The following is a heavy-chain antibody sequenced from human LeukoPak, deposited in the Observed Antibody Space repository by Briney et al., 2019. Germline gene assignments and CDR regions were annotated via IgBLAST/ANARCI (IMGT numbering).Heavy chain of an antibody. V-gene: IGHV4-39*01. Sequence: SETLSLTCTVSGGSISSSSYYWGWIRQPPGKGLEWIGSIYYSGSTYYNPSLKSRVTISVDTSKNQFSLKLSSVTAADTAMYYCARHGDTAMVDYWGQGTLVTVSS. CDR1: GGSISSSSYY. J-gene: IGHJ4*02. D-gene: IGHD5-18*01. CDR3: ARHGDTAMVDY. CDR2: IYYSGST.